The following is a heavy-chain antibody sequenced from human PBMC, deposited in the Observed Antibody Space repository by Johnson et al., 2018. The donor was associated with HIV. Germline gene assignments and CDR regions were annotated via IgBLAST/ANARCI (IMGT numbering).Heavy chain of an antibody. CDR3: ARYNGVDSSSSGQTDI. Sequence: VQLVESGGGLVQPGGSLRLSCAASGFTVSSNYMSWVRQAPGKGLEWVSVIYSDGSTYYADSVKGRFTISRDNAKNSLYLQMNSLRAEDTALYYCARYNGVDSSSSGQTDIWGQGTMVTVSS. J-gene: IGHJ3*02. CDR1: GFTVSSNY. V-gene: IGHV3-66*01. D-gene: IGHD2-8*01. CDR2: IYSDGST.